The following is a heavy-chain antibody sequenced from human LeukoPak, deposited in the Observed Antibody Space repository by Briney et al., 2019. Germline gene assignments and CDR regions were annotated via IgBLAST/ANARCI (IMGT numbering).Heavy chain of an antibody. CDR2: IWYDGSNK. CDR1: GFTVSRGD. J-gene: IGHJ4*02. CDR3: ARDKPPPYYYDSSGIFDY. V-gene: IGHV3-33*01. Sequence: AGFLRVSWAKFGFTVSRGDMNCLGQAPGKGLEWVAVIWYDGSNKYYADSVKGRFTISRDNSKNTLYLQMNSLRAEDTAVYYSARDKPPPYYYDSSGIFDYWGQGTLVTVSS. D-gene: IGHD3-22*01.